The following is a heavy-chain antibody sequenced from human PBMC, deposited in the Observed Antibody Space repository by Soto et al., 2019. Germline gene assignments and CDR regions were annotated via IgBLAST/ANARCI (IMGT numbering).Heavy chain of an antibody. CDR2: ISAYNGNT. CDR1: GYTFTNYG. D-gene: IGHD6-13*01. Sequence: QVQLVQSGAEVKKPGASVKVSCKASGYTFTNYGFNWVRQAPGQGLEWMGWISAYNGNTNYAQKLQGRVTMTTDTSTSTAYMELRSLRSDDTAVYFCARLRSSWYTTGAFDIWGQGTMVTVSS. V-gene: IGHV1-18*01. CDR3: ARLRSSWYTTGAFDI. J-gene: IGHJ3*02.